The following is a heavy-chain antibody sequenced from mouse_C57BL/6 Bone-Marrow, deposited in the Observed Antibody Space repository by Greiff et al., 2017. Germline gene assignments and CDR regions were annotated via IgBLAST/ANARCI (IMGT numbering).Heavy chain of an antibody. CDR2: IDPSDSYT. V-gene: IGHV1-69*01. CDR3: ARSFDGYWYFDV. D-gene: IGHD2-3*01. Sequence: QVQLQQPGAELVMPGASVKLSCKASGYTFTSYWMHWVKQRPGQGLEWIGEIDPSDSYTNYNQKFKGKSTLTVDKSSSTAYMQLISLTSEDSAVYYCARSFDGYWYFDVWGTGTTVTVSS. CDR1: GYTFTSYW. J-gene: IGHJ1*03.